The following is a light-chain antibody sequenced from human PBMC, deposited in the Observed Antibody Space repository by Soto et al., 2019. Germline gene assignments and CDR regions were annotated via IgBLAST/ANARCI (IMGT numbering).Light chain of an antibody. V-gene: IGLV1-51*01. CDR3: GTWDSSLSAGV. CDR1: GSNIGNNY. J-gene: IGLJ1*01. Sequence: QSVLTQPPSVSAAPGQKVTISCSGSGSNIGNNYVSWYQQLPGTAPKLLIYDNNKRPSGIPDRFSGSKSGTSATLGITGLQTGDEADYYCGTWDSSLSAGVFGNGTKVTVL. CDR2: DNN.